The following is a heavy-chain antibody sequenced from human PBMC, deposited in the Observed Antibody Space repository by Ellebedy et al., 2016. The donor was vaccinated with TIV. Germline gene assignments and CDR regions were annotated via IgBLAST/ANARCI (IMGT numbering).Heavy chain of an antibody. CDR3: ARQSHGTPDY. D-gene: IGHD1-1*01. CDR1: GFTFRSYW. J-gene: IGHJ4*02. V-gene: IGHV3-74*01. Sequence: GESLKISCAASGFTFRSYWMHWVRQAPGKGLVWVSRINSDGSSTSYADSVKGRFTISRDNAKNTLYLQMSSLRAEDTAVYYCARQSHGTPDYWGQGTLVTVSS. CDR2: INSDGSST.